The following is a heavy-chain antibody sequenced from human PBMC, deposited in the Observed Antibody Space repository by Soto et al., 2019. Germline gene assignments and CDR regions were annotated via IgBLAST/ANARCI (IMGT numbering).Heavy chain of an antibody. CDR1: GFTFSSYS. V-gene: IGHV3-21*01. Sequence: EVQLVESGGGLVKPGGSLRLSCAASGFTFSSYSMNWVSQAPGKGLEWVSSISSSSSYIYYADSVKGRFTISRDNAKNSLYLQMNSLRAEDTAVYYCARDLRSGYDFYWYFDLWGRGTLVTVSS. CDR2: ISSSSSYI. CDR3: ARDLRSGYDFYWYFDL. J-gene: IGHJ2*01. D-gene: IGHD5-12*01.